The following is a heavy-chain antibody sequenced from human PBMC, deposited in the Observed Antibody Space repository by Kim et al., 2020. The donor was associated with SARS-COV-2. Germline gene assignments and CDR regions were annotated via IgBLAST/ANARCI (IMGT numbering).Heavy chain of an antibody. CDR2: INPNSGGT. J-gene: IGHJ6*02. V-gene: IGHV1-2*05. CDR1: GYTFTGYY. Sequence: ASVKVSCKASGYTFTGYYMHWVRQAPGQGLEWMGRINPNSGGTNYAQKFQGRVTMTRDTSISTAYMELSRLRSDDTVVYYCARGVLEDYYGMDVWGHGTTVTVSS. CDR3: ARGVLEDYYGMDV. D-gene: IGHD3-16*01.